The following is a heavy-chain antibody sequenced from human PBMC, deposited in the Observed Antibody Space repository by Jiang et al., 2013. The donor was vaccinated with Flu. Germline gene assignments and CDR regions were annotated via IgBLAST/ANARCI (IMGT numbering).Heavy chain of an antibody. CDR3: VRHRIQLWSEFDL. CDR2: LFQWEY. D-gene: IGHD5-18*01. CDR1: NASISPYY. V-gene: IGHV4-59*08. Sequence: PGLVKPSETLTLTCTVSNASISPYYWSWIRQPPERAGLDRIYLFQWEYRLQPSLKSRVSMSVDTSNNLFSLNLKSVTAADTAVYYCVRHRIQLWSEFDLWGQGILVTVSS. J-gene: IGHJ5*02.